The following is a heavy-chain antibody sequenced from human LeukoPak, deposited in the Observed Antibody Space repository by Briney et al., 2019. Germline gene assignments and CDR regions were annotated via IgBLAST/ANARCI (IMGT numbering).Heavy chain of an antibody. Sequence: SETLSLTCTVSGGSISSQTYYWTWIRQPPGKGLEWIGSIYYGRSAYYNPSLKSRVTISVDRSKNQFSLKLSSVTAADTAVYYCARSYPASFGYFDYWGQGTLVTVSS. V-gene: IGHV4-39*07. D-gene: IGHD3-3*01. CDR1: GGSISSQTYY. CDR3: ARSYPASFGYFDY. J-gene: IGHJ4*02. CDR2: IYYGRSA.